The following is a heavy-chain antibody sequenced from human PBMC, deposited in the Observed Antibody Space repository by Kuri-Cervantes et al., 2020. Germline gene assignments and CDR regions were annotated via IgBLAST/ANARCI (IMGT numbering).Heavy chain of an antibody. CDR2: INAGNGNT. V-gene: IGHV1-18*01. CDR3: ARCVGSGWYFNDY. D-gene: IGHD6-19*01. CDR1: GGTFSSYA. J-gene: IGHJ4*02. Sequence: ASVKVSCKASGGTFSSYAISWVRQAPGQGLEWMGWINAGNGNTRYSQKFQGRVTMTRDTSTSTVYMELSSLRSEDTAVYYCARCVGSGWYFNDYWGQGTLVTVSS.